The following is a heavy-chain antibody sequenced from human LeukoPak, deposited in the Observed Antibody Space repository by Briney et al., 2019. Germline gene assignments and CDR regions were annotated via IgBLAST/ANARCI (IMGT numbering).Heavy chain of an antibody. J-gene: IGHJ3*02. CDR2: ISGSGGST. D-gene: IGHD3-22*01. V-gene: IGHV3-23*01. Sequence: GGSLRLSCAVSGFTFSSYAMSWVRQAPGKGLEWASAISGSGGSTYYADSVKGRFTISRDNSKNTLYLQMNSLRAEDTAVYYCARVGDYYDSSGYYPTDAFDIWGQGTMVTVSS. CDR1: GFTFSSYA. CDR3: ARVGDYYDSSGYYPTDAFDI.